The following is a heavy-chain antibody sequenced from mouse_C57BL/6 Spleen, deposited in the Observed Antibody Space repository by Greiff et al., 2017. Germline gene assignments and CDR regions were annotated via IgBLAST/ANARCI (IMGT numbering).Heavy chain of an antibody. D-gene: IGHD1-1*01. CDR2: INPSSGYT. CDR3: GDYASGYWYFDV. CDR1: GYTFTSYT. Sequence: VHLQQPGAELARPGASVKMSCKASGYTFTSYTMHWVKQRPGQGLEWIGNINPSSGYTKYNQKFKDKATLTADKSSSTAYMQLSSLTSEDSAVXECGDYASGYWYFDVWGTGTTVTVSS. J-gene: IGHJ1*03. V-gene: IGHV1-4*01.